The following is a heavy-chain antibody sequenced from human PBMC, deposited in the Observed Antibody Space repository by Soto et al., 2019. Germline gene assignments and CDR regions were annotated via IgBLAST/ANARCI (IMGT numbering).Heavy chain of an antibody. CDR1: GYTFTSYD. CDR2: MDPNSGST. J-gene: IGHJ6*02. Sequence: ASVKVSCKASGYTFTSYDIDWVRQAPGQGLEWLGWMDPNSGSTGYAQNFQGRVTMTRNISINTAHMELSSLRSEDTAVYYCARERKFDFWRKGLDVWGQGTTVTVSS. V-gene: IGHV1-8*01. D-gene: IGHD3-3*01. CDR3: ARERKFDFWRKGLDV.